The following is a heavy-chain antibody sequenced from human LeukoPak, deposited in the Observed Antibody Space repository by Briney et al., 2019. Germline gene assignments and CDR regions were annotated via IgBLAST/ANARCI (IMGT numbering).Heavy chain of an antibody. CDR2: INPNSGGT. V-gene: IGHV1-2*02. CDR3: ARDYYGSGVGYXXY. D-gene: IGHD3-10*01. Sequence: ASVKVSCKASGYTFTSYGISWVRQAPGQGLEWMGWINPNSGGTNYAQKFQGRVTMTRDTSISTAYMELSRLRSDDTAVYYCARDYYGSGVGYXXYWGXXTLXTVSS. CDR1: GYTFTSYG. J-gene: IGHJ4*03.